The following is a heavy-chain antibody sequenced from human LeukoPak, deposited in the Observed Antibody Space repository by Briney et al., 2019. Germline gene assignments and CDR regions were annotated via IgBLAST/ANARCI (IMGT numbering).Heavy chain of an antibody. D-gene: IGHD3-22*01. CDR2: IRSKAYGETT. Sequence: PGGSLRLSCTASGFTFSNYPMSWFRQAPGKGLEWIGFIRSKAYGETTEYAASVKGRFIISRDDYKRLAYLQLNSLETEDSAIYYCSRASYYDNSGYPNDYWGQGTLVTVSS. J-gene: IGHJ4*02. V-gene: IGHV3-49*03. CDR1: GFTFSNYP. CDR3: SRASYYDNSGYPNDY.